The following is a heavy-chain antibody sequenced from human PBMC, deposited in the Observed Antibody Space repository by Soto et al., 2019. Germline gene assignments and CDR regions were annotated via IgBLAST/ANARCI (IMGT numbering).Heavy chain of an antibody. D-gene: IGHD3-3*01. V-gene: IGHV4-59*01. CDR1: GGSISSYY. Sequence: QVQLQESGPGLVKPSETLSLTCTVSGGSISSYYWSWIRQPPGKGLEWIGYIYYSGSTNYNPSLKSRVTISVDTSKNQFSLQLSSVTAADTAVYYCARLDFWNYYGMDVWGQGTTVTVSS. CDR3: ARLDFWNYYGMDV. CDR2: IYYSGST. J-gene: IGHJ6*02.